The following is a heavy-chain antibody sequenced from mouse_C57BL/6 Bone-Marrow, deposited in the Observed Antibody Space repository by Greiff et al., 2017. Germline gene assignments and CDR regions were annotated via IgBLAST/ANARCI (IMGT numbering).Heavy chain of an antibody. CDR1: GYTFTSYW. CDR2: IDPNRGGT. J-gene: IGHJ3*01. CDR3: ARSGGLPAWFAY. Sequence: VQVVESGAELVKPGASVKLSCKASGYTFTSYWMHWVKQRPGRGLEWIGRIDPNRGGTKYNEKFKSKATLTVANTSSTAYMQLSSLTSEDSAVYYCARSGGLPAWFAYWGQGTLVTVSA. V-gene: IGHV1-72*01. D-gene: IGHD2-4*01.